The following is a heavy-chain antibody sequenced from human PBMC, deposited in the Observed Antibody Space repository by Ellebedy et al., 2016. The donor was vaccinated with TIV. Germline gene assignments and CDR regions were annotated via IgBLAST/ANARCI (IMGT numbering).Heavy chain of an antibody. CDR1: RIVFDLYG. CDR3: AKDRSKEVQWLDDPFDI. CDR2: ISFDGGNQ. V-gene: IGHV3-30*18. J-gene: IGHJ3*02. D-gene: IGHD6-19*01. Sequence: GGSLRLSXVASRIVFDLYGMHWVRQAPGRGLEWVAVISFDGGNQYYADSVQGRFTISRDNSKNTLFLQMTSLRPEDTAVYFCAKDRSKEVQWLDDPFDIWGRGTMVTVSS.